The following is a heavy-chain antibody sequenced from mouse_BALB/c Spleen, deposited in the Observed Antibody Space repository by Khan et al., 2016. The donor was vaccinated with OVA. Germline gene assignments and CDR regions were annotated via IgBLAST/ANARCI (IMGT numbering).Heavy chain of an antibody. Sequence: QVQLQQPGAEVVRPGASVKLSCKASGYSFTSYWMHWMKQRPGHGLQWIGMIHPSDSETRLNQKFKDRASLTVDKSSRTAYMQLNSPTSEDSAVYYCVRRKFITPAAEDPWFAYWGQGTLVTVSA. V-gene: IGHV1-74*01. J-gene: IGHJ3*01. CDR3: VRRKFITPAAEDPWFAY. D-gene: IGHD1-2*01. CDR2: IHPSDSET. CDR1: GYSFTSYW.